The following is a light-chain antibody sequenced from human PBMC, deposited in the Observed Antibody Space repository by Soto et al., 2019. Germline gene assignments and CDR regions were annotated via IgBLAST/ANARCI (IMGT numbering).Light chain of an antibody. J-gene: IGKJ1*01. CDR3: QQYNNWPRT. CDR1: QSVSNY. V-gene: IGKV3-15*01. CDR2: GAS. Sequence: EIVLTQSPATLSLSPGERATLSCRASQSVSNYLAWYQQKPGQAPRLLIYGASTRATGIPARFSGSGSGTEFTLIIISLQSEDFAVYYCQQYNNWPRTFGQGTKVDIK.